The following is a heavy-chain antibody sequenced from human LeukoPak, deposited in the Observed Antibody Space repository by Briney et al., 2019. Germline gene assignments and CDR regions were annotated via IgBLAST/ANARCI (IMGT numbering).Heavy chain of an antibody. Sequence: GGSLRLSCAASEFTFSTYWMSWVRQAPGKGLEWVANIKQDGSEKYYVDSVRGRFTISRDNAKNSLYLQMNSLRAEDTAVYYCARDGVYSTSSVDLWGQGTLVTVSS. CDR1: EFTFSTYW. J-gene: IGHJ5*02. D-gene: IGHD6-6*01. CDR2: IKQDGSEK. V-gene: IGHV3-7*01. CDR3: ARDGVYSTSSVDL.